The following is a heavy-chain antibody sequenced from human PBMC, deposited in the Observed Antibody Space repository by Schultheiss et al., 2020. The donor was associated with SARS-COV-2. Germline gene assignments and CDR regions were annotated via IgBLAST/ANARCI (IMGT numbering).Heavy chain of an antibody. V-gene: IGHV3-53*01. Sequence: GESLKISCAASGFTFDDYAMHWVRQAPGKGLEWVSVIYSGGSTYYADSVKGRFTISRDNSKNTLYLQMNSLKTEDTAVYYCTVTPIGYYYYYMDVWGKGTTVTVSS. D-gene: IGHD2-21*02. J-gene: IGHJ6*03. CDR2: IYSGGST. CDR3: TVTPIGYYYYYMDV. CDR1: GFTFDDYA.